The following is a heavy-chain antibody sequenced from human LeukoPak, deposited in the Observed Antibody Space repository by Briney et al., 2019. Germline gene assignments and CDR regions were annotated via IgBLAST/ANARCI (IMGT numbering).Heavy chain of an antibody. D-gene: IGHD2-21*01. CDR1: GLTFSDSW. V-gene: IGHV3-7*05. CDR3: ARTYFCFDY. CDR2: IKHDGSEK. J-gene: IGHJ4*02. Sequence: GGSLRLSCAASGLTFSDSWMSWVRQTPGKGLEWVANIKHDGSEKYYVDSVKGRFTISRDNAKNSLYLQMNSLRAEDTAVYYCARTYFCFDYWGQGILVTVSA.